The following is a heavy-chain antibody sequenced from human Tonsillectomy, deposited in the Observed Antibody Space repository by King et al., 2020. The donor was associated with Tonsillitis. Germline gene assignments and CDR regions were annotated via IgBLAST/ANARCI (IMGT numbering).Heavy chain of an antibody. J-gene: IGHJ5*02. D-gene: IGHD3-9*01. CDR3: ARLRYFAWPYNWFDP. CDR1: GFSLSNARMG. V-gene: IGHV2-26*01. Sequence: TLQESGPVLVKPTETLTLTCTVSGFSLSNARMGVSWIRQPPGKALEWLAHIFSNDEKSYSTSLKSRLTISKDTSKSQVVLTMTNMDPVDTATYYCARLRYFAWPYNWFDPWGQGTLVTVSS. CDR2: IFSNDEK.